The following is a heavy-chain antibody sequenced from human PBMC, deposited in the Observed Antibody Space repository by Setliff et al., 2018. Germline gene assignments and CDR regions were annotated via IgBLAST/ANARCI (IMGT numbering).Heavy chain of an antibody. J-gene: IGHJ6*03. Sequence: GGSLRLSCVASTFTFSNYAVTWVRQAPGKGLEWVANIKEDGTERNYVDSVKGRFIISRDNARNSLFLQLTSLRAEDTAVYYCARDATSFKMYRGIKIRFYHIDVWGKGTTVTVSS. D-gene: IGHD3-10*01. CDR2: IKEDGTER. CDR1: TFTFSNYA. CDR3: ARDATSFKMYRGIKIRFYHIDV. V-gene: IGHV3-7*01.